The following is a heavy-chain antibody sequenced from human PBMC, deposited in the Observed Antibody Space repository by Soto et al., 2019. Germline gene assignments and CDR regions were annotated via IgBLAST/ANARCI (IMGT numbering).Heavy chain of an antibody. CDR1: GYTFTSYA. J-gene: IGHJ5*02. CDR2: INAGNGNT. Sequence: ASVKVSCKASGYTFTSYAMHWVRQAPGQRLEWMGWINAGNGNTKYSQKLQGRVTITRDTSASTAYMELSSLRSEDTAVYYCARVFRGDDADWFDPWGQGTLDIVSS. CDR3: ARVFRGDDADWFDP. D-gene: IGHD2-21*02. V-gene: IGHV1-3*01.